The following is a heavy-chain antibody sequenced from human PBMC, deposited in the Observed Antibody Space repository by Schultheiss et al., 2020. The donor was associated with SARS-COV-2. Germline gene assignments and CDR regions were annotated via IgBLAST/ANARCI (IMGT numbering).Heavy chain of an antibody. CDR1: GGSFSGYY. Sequence: SETLSLTCAVYGGSFSGYYWSWIRQPPGKGLEWIGEINHSGSTNYNPSLKSRVTISVDTSKNQFSLKLSSVTVADTAVYYCANRSPGIVVAKDVWGKGTTVTVSS. CDR2: INHSGST. D-gene: IGHD2-15*01. V-gene: IGHV4-34*01. J-gene: IGHJ6*04. CDR3: ANRSPGIVVAKDV.